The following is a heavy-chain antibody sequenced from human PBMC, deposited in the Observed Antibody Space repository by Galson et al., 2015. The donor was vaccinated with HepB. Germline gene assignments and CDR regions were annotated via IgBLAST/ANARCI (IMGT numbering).Heavy chain of an antibody. V-gene: IGHV3-73*01. CDR1: GFTFSGSA. CDR2: IRNRANSYAT. CDR3: AKDRWFSGDSSSGLDS. J-gene: IGHJ4*02. D-gene: IGHD6-6*01. Sequence: SLRLSCAASGFTFSGSAIHWVRQASGKGLEWVGRIRNRANSYATTYVASVRGRFTISRDISKNTLYLQMNSLRTEDTAVYYCAKDRWFSGDSSSGLDSWGQGTLVTVSS.